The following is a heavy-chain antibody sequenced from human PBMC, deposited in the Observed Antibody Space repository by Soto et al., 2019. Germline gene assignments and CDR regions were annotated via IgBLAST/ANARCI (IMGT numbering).Heavy chain of an antibody. D-gene: IGHD3-10*01. CDR2: ISYDGSNK. CDR3: ATGVGLLLFGEHLLGGMDV. V-gene: IGHV3-30*03. CDR1: GFTFSSYG. Sequence: QVQLVESGGGVVQPGRSLRLSCGASGFTFSSYGMHWVRQAPGKGLEWVAVISYDGSNKYYADSVKGRFTISRDNSKNTLYLQMNGLRAEDTAVYSCATGVGLLLFGEHLLGGMDVWGQGTTVTVS. J-gene: IGHJ6*02.